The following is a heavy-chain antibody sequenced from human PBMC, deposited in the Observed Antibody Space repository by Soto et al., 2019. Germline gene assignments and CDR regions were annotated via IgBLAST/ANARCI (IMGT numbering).Heavy chain of an antibody. V-gene: IGHV4-4*02. CDR1: GDSISSDKW. Sequence: PSETLSLTCAVSGDSISSDKWWSWVRQPPGKGLEWIGEIHHSGNSNYNPSLKSRVIISVDKSKNQFSLKLTSVTAVDTAVYYCARREIQGPIDYWGQGTLVTVSS. CDR2: IHHSGNS. CDR3: ARREIQGPIDY. D-gene: IGHD1-26*01. J-gene: IGHJ4*02.